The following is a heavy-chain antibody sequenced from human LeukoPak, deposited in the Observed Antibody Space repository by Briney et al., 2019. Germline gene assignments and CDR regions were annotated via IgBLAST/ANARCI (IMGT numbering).Heavy chain of an antibody. V-gene: IGHV1-18*01. J-gene: IGHJ4*02. Sequence: ASVNVSCKTSGYTFTSYGITWVRQAPGQGLEWMGWSGTSDTNTNYAQKFRGRVTMTTDTSTTTGYMELRSLRSDDTAIYYCARGGLVSDYWGQGTLVTVSS. CDR3: ARGGLVSDY. CDR2: SGTSDTNT. D-gene: IGHD6-13*01. CDR1: GYTFTSYG.